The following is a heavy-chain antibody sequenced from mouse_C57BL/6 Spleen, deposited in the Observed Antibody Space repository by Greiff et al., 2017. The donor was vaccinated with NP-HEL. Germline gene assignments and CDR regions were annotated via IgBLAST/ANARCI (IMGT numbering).Heavy chain of an antibody. CDR1: GYSFTGYF. D-gene: IGHD1-1*01. CDR2: INPYNGDT. J-gene: IGHJ2*01. Sequence: VQLKESGPELVKPGASVKISCKASGYSFTGYFMNWVKQSHGKSLEWIGRINPYNGDTFYNQKFKGKATLTVDKSSSTAHMELLSLTSEDFAVYYGASGTVVANGYYFDYWGQGTTLTVSS. CDR3: ASGTVVANGYYFDY. V-gene: IGHV1-37*01.